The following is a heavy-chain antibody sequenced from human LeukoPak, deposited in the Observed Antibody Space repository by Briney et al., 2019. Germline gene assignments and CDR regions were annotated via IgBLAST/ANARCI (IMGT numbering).Heavy chain of an antibody. V-gene: IGHV4-34*01. CDR2: INHSGST. CDR3: ARGRRRQYYYDSSGYFTP. Sequence: PSETLSLTCAVYGGSFSGYYWSWIRQPPGKGLEWIGEINHSGSTNYNPSLKSRVAISVDTSKNQFSLKLSSVTAADTAVYYCARGRRRQYYYDSSGYFTPWGQGTLVTVSS. CDR1: GGSFSGYY. J-gene: IGHJ5*02. D-gene: IGHD3-22*01.